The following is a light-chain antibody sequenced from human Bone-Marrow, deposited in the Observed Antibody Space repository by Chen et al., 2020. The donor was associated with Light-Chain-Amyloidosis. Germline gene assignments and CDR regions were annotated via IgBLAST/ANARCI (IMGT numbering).Light chain of an antibody. CDR2: DVS. CDR3: TSYTTGDTYV. Sequence: QSALTQPASVSGSPGQSITISCTGTSGDVGAYNYVSWYQQHPGKAPKFLIYDVSNRPSGVSNRFSGSRAGNTASLTISGLQAEDEANYYCTSYTTGDTYVFGTGTEVTVL. J-gene: IGLJ1*01. CDR1: SGDVGAYNY. V-gene: IGLV2-14*03.